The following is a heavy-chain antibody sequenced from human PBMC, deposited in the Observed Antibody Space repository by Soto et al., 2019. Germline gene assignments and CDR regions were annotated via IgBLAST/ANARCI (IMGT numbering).Heavy chain of an antibody. CDR2: ISGSGGST. J-gene: IGHJ4*02. V-gene: IGHV3-23*01. D-gene: IGHD6-13*01. CDR1: GFTFSSYA. CDR3: AKENGYSSSWFEFDY. Sequence: EVQLLESGGGLVQPGGSLRLSCAASGFTFSSYAMSWVRQAPGKGLEWVSAISGSGGSTYYADSVKGRFTTSRDNSKNTLYLQMNSLRAEDTAVHYCAKENGYSSSWFEFDYWGQGTLVTVSS.